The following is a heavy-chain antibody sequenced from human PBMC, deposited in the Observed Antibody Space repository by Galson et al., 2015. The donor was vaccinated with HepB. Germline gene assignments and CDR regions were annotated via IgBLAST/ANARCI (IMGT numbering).Heavy chain of an antibody. V-gene: IGHV3-7*01. Sequence: SLRLSCAASGFTFSSYWMSWVRQAPGKGLEWVANIKQDGSEKYYVDSVKGRFTISRDNAKNSLYLQMNSLRAEDTAVYYCASSLYYDSSGPRWGQGTLVTVSS. J-gene: IGHJ4*02. CDR3: ASSLYYDSSGPR. CDR2: IKQDGSEK. CDR1: GFTFSSYW. D-gene: IGHD3-22*01.